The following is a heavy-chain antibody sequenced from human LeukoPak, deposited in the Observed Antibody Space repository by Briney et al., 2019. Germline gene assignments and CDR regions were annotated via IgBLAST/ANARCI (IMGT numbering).Heavy chain of an antibody. D-gene: IGHD3-10*01. CDR1: GGTFSSYA. CDR3: AREGSGWQGTRGSSYYFDY. J-gene: IGHJ4*02. V-gene: IGHV1-69*05. CDR2: IIPIFGTA. Sequence: SVKLSCKASGGTFSSYAISWVRQAPGQGLEWMGRIIPIFGTANYAQKFQGRVTITTDESTSTAYMELSSLRSEDTAVYYCAREGSGWQGTRGSSYYFDYWGQGTLVTVSS.